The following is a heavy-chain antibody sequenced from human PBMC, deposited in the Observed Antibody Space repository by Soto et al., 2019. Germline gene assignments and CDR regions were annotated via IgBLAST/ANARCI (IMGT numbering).Heavy chain of an antibody. CDR2: IGGGDDDR. CDR1: GFTFRHFA. D-gene: IGHD1-1*01. CDR3: AKDREDHNSVWDAFDV. J-gene: IGHJ3*01. Sequence: GGSLRLSCATSGFTFRHFAMSWVRQAPGKGLEWVSSIGGGDDDRFYSDSVKGRFTITRDNGNSIVYLQMHSLRAEDTAQYFCAKDREDHNSVWDAFDVWGQGTVVTVSS. V-gene: IGHV3-23*01.